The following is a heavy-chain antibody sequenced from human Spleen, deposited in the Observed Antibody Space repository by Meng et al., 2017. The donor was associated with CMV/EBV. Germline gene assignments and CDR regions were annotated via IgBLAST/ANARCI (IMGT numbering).Heavy chain of an antibody. J-gene: IGHJ4*02. CDR2: IRYDGSNK. V-gene: IGHV3-30*02. CDR1: GFTFSNFS. Sequence: GESLKISCAASGFTFSNFSMNWVRQAPGKGLEWVAFIRYDGSNKYYADSVKGRFTISRDNSKNTLYLQMNSLRAEDTAVYYCAKGVTRSGYIFDYWGQGTLVTVSS. CDR3: AKGVTRSGYIFDY. D-gene: IGHD3-22*01.